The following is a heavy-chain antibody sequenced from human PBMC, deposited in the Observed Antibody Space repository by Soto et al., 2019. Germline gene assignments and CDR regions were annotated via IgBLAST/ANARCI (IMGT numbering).Heavy chain of an antibody. Sequence: SETLSLTCAVYGGSFSGYYWSWIRQPPGKGLEWIGEINHSGSTNYNPSLKSRVTISVDTSKNQFSLKLSSVTAADTAVYYCARGQTVIYWFDPWGQGTLVTV. J-gene: IGHJ5*02. CDR1: GGSFSGYY. D-gene: IGHD4-17*01. V-gene: IGHV4-34*01. CDR3: ARGQTVIYWFDP. CDR2: INHSGST.